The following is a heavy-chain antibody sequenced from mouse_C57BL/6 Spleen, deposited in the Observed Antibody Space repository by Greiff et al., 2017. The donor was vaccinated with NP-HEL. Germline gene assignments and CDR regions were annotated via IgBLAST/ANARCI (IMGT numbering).Heavy chain of an antibody. V-gene: IGHV1-69*01. D-gene: IGHD2-2*01. CDR1: GYTFTSYW. CDR3: ARHGYDYAMDY. Sequence: QVQLKQPGAELVMPGASVKLSCKASGYTFTSYWMHWVKQRPGQGLEWIGEIDPSDSYTNYIQKFKGKSTLTVDKSSSTAYMQLSSLTSEDAAVYYCARHGYDYAMDYWGQGTSVTVSS. CDR2: IDPSDSYT. J-gene: IGHJ4*01.